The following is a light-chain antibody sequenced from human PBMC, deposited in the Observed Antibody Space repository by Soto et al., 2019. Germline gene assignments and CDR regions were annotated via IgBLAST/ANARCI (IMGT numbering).Light chain of an antibody. CDR2: AAS. J-gene: IGKJ1*01. Sequence: DIQMTQSPSSLSTSVGDRVTITCRASQSIGRYLNWYQQQPGKAPKLLIYAASILQGGVPSRFSGSGSGTDFTLTISSLQPEDFATYYCQQSYSTPWTFGQGTKVEIK. CDR1: QSIGRY. CDR3: QQSYSTPWT. V-gene: IGKV1-39*01.